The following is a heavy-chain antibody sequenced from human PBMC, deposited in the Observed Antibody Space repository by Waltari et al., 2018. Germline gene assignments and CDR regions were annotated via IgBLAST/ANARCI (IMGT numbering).Heavy chain of an antibody. D-gene: IGHD2-15*01. Sequence: QVQLQESGPGLVKPSETLSLTCAVSGYSISSGYYWGWIRQPPGKGLEWIGSIYHSGSTYYNPSLKSRVTISVDTSKNQFSLKLSSVTAADTAVYYCAREEMVVAATRGLGAFDIWGQGTMVTVSS. CDR3: AREEMVVAATRGLGAFDI. CDR1: GYSISSGYY. V-gene: IGHV4-38-2*02. CDR2: IYHSGST. J-gene: IGHJ3*02.